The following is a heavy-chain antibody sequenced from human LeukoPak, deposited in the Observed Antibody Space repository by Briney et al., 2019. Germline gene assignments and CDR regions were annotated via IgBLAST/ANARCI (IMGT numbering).Heavy chain of an antibody. CDR2: ISSSSSYI. CDR3: ARVDLAAAFDY. D-gene: IGHD6-13*01. V-gene: IGHV3-21*01. CDR1: GFTFSSYS. J-gene: IGHJ4*02. Sequence: GGSLRLSCAASGFTFSSYSMNWVRQAPGKGLEWVSSISSSSSYIYYVDSVKGRFTISRDNAKDSLYLQMNSLRAEDTAVYYCARVDLAAAFDYWGQGTLVTVSS.